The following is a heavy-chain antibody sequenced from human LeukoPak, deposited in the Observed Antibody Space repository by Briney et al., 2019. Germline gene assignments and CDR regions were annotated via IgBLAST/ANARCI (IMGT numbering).Heavy chain of an antibody. CDR2: IYITTGSI. CDR3: ARSYAGAGDTGFNY. J-gene: IGHJ4*02. V-gene: IGHV4-61*02. Sequence: SDTLSLTCTVSGDSITSGSHYWTWIRQPAGKGLEYIGRIYITTGSINYNPSLEGRVTISVDTSKNQLSLKLSSVTAADTAVYFCARSYAGAGDTGFNYWGQGTLVTVSS. CDR1: GDSITSGSHY. D-gene: IGHD3-16*01.